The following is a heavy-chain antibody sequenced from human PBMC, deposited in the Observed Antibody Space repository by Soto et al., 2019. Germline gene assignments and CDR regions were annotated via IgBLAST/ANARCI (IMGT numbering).Heavy chain of an antibody. D-gene: IGHD3-10*01. CDR2: IGTAGDT. CDR1: GFTFSSYD. V-gene: IGHV3-13*01. CDR3: ARDRGGGAFDI. Sequence: PGGSLRLSCAASGFTFSSYDMHWVRQATGKGLEWVSAIGTAGDTYYPGSVKGRFTISRENAKDSLYLQMNSLRAEDTAVYYCARDRGGGAFDIWGQGTMVTV. J-gene: IGHJ3*02.